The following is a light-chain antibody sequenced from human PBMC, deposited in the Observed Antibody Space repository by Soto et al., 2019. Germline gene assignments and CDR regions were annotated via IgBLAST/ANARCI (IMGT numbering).Light chain of an antibody. CDR2: AAS. J-gene: IGKJ5*01. CDR1: QGISTY. V-gene: IGKV1-39*01. Sequence: DIQMTESASSVSASIGDRVSITRRASQGISTYLGWYKQKPGKAPKLLIYAASSLQSGVPSRVSGSGSGTDFTLTISSLKPEDFETYYCQQSYSTPITFGQGTRLEI. CDR3: QQSYSTPIT.